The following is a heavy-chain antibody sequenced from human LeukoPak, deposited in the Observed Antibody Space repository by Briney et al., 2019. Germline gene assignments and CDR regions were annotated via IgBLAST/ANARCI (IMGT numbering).Heavy chain of an antibody. J-gene: IGHJ6*03. V-gene: IGHV4-4*07. D-gene: IGHD3-3*01. CDR2: IYTSGST. CDR1: GGSISSYS. CDR3: ARVVRTLYYDFWSGYYRGGHYYYYYMDV. Sequence: SETLSLTCTVSGGSISSYSWSWIRQPAGKGLEWIGRIYTSGSTNYNPSLKSRVTMSVDTSKNQFSLKLSSVTAADTAVYYCARVVRTLYYDFWSGYYRGGHYYYYYMDVWGKGTTVTVSS.